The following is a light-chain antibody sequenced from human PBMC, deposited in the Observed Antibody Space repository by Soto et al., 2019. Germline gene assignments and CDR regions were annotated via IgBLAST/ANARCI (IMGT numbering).Light chain of an antibody. Sequence: EIVLTQSPATLSLSPGERATLSCRASQSINRHLAWYRQKPGQAPRLLIYDASNRATGIPARFSGSGSGTDFTLTISSLEPEDFAVYYCQQYNNWPLTFGGGTKV. CDR3: QQYNNWPLT. CDR2: DAS. V-gene: IGKV3-11*01. J-gene: IGKJ4*01. CDR1: QSINRH.